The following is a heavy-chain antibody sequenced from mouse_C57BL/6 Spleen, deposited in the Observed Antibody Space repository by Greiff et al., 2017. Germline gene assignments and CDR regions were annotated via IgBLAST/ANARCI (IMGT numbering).Heavy chain of an antibody. CDR2: ISSGSSTI. Sequence: EVKLMESGGGLVKPGGSLKLSCAASGFTFSDYGMHWVRQAPETGLEWVAYISSGSSTIYYADTVKGRFTISRDNAKNTLFLQMTSLRYEDTAMYYCARELGLWYFDVWGTGTTVTVSS. CDR3: ARELGLWYFDV. CDR1: GFTFSDYG. V-gene: IGHV5-17*01. J-gene: IGHJ1*03. D-gene: IGHD4-1*01.